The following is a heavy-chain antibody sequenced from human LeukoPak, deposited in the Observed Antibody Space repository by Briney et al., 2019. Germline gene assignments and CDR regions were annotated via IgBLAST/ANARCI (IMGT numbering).Heavy chain of an antibody. D-gene: IGHD3-3*01. V-gene: IGHV4-59*01. J-gene: IGHJ4*02. CDR2: ISYSGSI. CDR3: AGGTYYDFWSGYYTL. CDR1: GGSISSYY. Sequence: PSEPLSLTCTVSGGSISSYYWSWIRQPPGKGLEWIGYISYSGSINYNPSLKSRVTISVDTSKNQFSLKLSSVTAADTAVYYCAGGTYYDFWSGYYTLWGQGTLVTVSS.